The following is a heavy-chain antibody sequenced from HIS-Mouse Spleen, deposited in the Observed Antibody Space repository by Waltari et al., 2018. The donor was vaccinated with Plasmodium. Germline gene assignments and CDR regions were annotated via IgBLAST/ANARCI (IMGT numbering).Heavy chain of an antibody. CDR2: INHSGST. J-gene: IGHJ2*01. Sequence: QVQLQQWGAGLLKPSETLSLTCAVYGGSFSGYYWRWIRQPPGKGRAWIGEINHSGSTNYNPSLKRRVTISVDTSKNQFSLKLSSVTAADTAVYYCARVTSSGVYWYFDLWGRGTLVTVSS. CDR1: GGSFSGYY. D-gene: IGHD3-3*01. V-gene: IGHV4-34*01. CDR3: ARVTSSGVYWYFDL.